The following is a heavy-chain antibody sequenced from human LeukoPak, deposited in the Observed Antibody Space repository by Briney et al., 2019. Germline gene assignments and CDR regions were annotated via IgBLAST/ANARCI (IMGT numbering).Heavy chain of an antibody. J-gene: IGHJ4*02. CDR1: GGSISSGGYY. CDR3: ARIGPILGAAWVDY. Sequence: PSETLSLTCTVSGGSISSGGYYWSWIRQHPGKGLEWIGYIYYSGRTYYNPSLKSRLTISTDTSKSQFSLKLSSVTAADTAVYYCARIGPILGAAWVDYWGQGTLVSVSS. CDR2: IYYSGRT. V-gene: IGHV4-31*03. D-gene: IGHD3-3*02.